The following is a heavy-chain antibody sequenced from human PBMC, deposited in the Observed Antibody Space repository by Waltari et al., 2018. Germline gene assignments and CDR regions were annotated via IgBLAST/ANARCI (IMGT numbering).Heavy chain of an antibody. CDR3: TRGWLRTGFDY. Sequence: QVQLQESGPGLVKPSQTLSLTCAIPGDRVRNAGGNWSRQSPSRGLEWLGRTYYKSKWNIDYAVTGQSRININADPSKNQVSLQLNSVTPEDTAVYYCTRGWLRTGFDYWGQGISVTVSS. CDR1: GDRVRNAG. CDR2: TYYKSKWNI. J-gene: IGHJ4*02. D-gene: IGHD5-12*01. V-gene: IGHV6-1*01.